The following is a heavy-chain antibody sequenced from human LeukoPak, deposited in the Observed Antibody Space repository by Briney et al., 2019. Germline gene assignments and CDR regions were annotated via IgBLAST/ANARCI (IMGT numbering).Heavy chain of an antibody. J-gene: IGHJ4*02. V-gene: IGHV3-21*01. Sequence: GGSLRLSCAASGITFSSYSMNWVRQAPGKGLEWVSSISSSSSYIYYADSVKGRFTISRDNAKNSLYLQMNSLRAEDTAVYYCARDRGSSTGLDYWGQGTLVTVSS. CDR2: ISSSSSYI. D-gene: IGHD6-13*01. CDR3: ARDRGSSTGLDY. CDR1: GITFSSYS.